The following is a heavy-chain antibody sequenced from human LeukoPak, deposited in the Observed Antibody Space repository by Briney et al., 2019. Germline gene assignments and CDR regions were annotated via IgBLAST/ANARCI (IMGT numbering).Heavy chain of an antibody. J-gene: IGHJ4*02. D-gene: IGHD3-16*01. CDR1: GFTFSSYA. Sequence: GGSLRLSCAASGFTFSSYAMNWVRQAPGKGLEWVSVISGSGANTNYADSVKGRFTISRDNSKNTLYLQMNSLRAEDTAVYYCAKVAGIYGFDWGQGTLVTVSS. V-gene: IGHV3-23*01. CDR3: AKVAGIYGFD. CDR2: ISGSGANT.